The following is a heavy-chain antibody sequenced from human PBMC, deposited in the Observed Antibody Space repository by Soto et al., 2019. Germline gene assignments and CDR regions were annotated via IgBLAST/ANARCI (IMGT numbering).Heavy chain of an antibody. V-gene: IGHV1-3*01. Sequence: ASVKVSCKASGYTFTSYAMHWVRQAPGQRLEWMGWINAGNGNTKYSQKFQGRVTITRDTSASTAYMELSSLRSEDTAVYYCARAPIAAAGYLDYWGQGTLVTVSS. D-gene: IGHD6-13*01. CDR2: INAGNGNT. CDR3: ARAPIAAAGYLDY. CDR1: GYTFTSYA. J-gene: IGHJ4*02.